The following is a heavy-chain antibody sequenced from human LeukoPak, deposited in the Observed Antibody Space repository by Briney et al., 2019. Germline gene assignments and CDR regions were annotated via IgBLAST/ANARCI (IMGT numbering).Heavy chain of an antibody. CDR2: IKPSGTDT. Sequence: ASVKVSCKTSGYSFTSYNLHWVRQAPGQRLEWMGIIKPSGTDTNYAQKFQGRVIMTTDTSTSTVYMELSSLKSEDTAVYYCARDHYYAAGVNDYWGQGTLVTVSS. J-gene: IGHJ4*02. CDR3: ARDHYYAAGVNDY. D-gene: IGHD3-22*01. CDR1: GYSFTSYN. V-gene: IGHV1-46*01.